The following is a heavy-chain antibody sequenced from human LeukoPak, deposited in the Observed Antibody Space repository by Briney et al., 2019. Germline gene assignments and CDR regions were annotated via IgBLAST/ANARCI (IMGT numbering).Heavy chain of an antibody. D-gene: IGHD3-22*01. CDR1: GFTFSSYA. J-gene: IGHJ4*02. CDR2: ISGSGGST. Sequence: QAGGSLRLSCAASGFTFSSYAMSWVRQAPGKGLEWVSAISGSGGSTYYADSVKGRFTISRDNSKNTLYLQMNSLRAEDTAVYYCAKAFYYDMGPNALFDYWGQGTLVTVSS. V-gene: IGHV3-23*01. CDR3: AKAFYYDMGPNALFDY.